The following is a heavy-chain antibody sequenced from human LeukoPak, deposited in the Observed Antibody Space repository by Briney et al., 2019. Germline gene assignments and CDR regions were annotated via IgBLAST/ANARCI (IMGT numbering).Heavy chain of an antibody. CDR3: ARAKDSSGYYSLYYFDN. J-gene: IGHJ4*02. D-gene: IGHD3-22*01. CDR1: GDALSTSKSY. V-gene: IGHV4-39*07. Sequence: SETLSLTCTVSGDALSTSKSYWGWICQPPLKGLGWVGGIYYTGNTYYNASLKSPVTISADTSKNQFSLKLSSVTAADTAVYYCARAKDSSGYYSLYYFDNRGQGTLVTVSS. CDR2: IYYTGNT.